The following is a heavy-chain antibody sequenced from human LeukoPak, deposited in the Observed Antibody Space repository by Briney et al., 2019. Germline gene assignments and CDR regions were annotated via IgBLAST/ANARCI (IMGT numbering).Heavy chain of an antibody. CDR3: ARGPGYMDV. Sequence: PGGSLRLSCAASGFTFSSYSMNWVRQAPGKGLEWVSSISSSSSYIYYADSVKGRLTISRDNAKNSLYLEMNSLRAEDTAIYYCARGPGYMDVWGLGTAVTVSS. CDR1: GFTFSSYS. J-gene: IGHJ6*03. CDR2: ISSSSSYI. V-gene: IGHV3-21*01.